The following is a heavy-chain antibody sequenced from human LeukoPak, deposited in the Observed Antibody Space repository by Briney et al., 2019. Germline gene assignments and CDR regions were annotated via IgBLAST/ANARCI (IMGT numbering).Heavy chain of an antibody. J-gene: IGHJ6*04. Sequence: SETLSLTCTVSGGSVSSGSYYWSWIRQPPGKGLEWTGYIYYSGSTKYNPSLKSRVTISVDTSKNQFSLKLSSVTAADTAVYYRARDHLWFGASQGHYGMDVWGKGTTVTVSS. CDR3: ARDHLWFGASQGHYGMDV. CDR1: GGSVSSGSYY. CDR2: IYYSGST. V-gene: IGHV4-61*01. D-gene: IGHD3-10*01.